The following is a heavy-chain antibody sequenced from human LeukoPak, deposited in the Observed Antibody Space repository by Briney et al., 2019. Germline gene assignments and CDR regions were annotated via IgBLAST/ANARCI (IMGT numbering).Heavy chain of an antibody. D-gene: IGHD3-10*01. V-gene: IGHV4-59*01. CDR3: ARSDYHNSGSHTVFDAFDI. CDR2: IDDSGNT. CDR1: GGSISRYY. Sequence: SETLSLTCTVSGGSISRYYWSWIRRPPGKGLEWLGYIDDSGNTNYNPSLKSQVTISVDKSKNQFSLKLSFVTAADTAMYYCARSDYHNSGSHTVFDAFDIWGQGTRVTVSS. J-gene: IGHJ3*02.